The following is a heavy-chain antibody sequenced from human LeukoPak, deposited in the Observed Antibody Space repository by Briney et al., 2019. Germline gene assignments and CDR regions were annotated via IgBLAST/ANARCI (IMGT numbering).Heavy chain of an antibody. CDR3: ARVISGGRVLHLGAFDI. CDR2: SSASGST. V-gene: IGHV4-4*07. Sequence: SETLSLTCIVSGGSIGTYCWGWIRQPAGKGLEWIGRSSASGSTSYSTSLRGRVTISLDKSRNQFSLSLRSLSAAATAGYYCARVISGGRVLHLGAFDIGGQGTTVTVPS. J-gene: IGHJ3*02. CDR1: GGSIGTYC. D-gene: IGHD6-19*01.